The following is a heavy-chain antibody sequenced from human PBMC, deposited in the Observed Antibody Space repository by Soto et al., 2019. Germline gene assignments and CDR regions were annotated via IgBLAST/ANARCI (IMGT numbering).Heavy chain of an antibody. Sequence: GGSLRLSCAASGFTFSSYGMDWVRQAPGKGLEWVAVISYDGSNKYYADSVKGRFTISRDNSKNTLYLQMNSLRAEDTAVYYCAKDRSYYYPYGMDVWGQGTTVTVSS. CDR2: ISYDGSNK. J-gene: IGHJ6*02. CDR3: AKDRSYYYPYGMDV. V-gene: IGHV3-30*18. CDR1: GFTFSSYG.